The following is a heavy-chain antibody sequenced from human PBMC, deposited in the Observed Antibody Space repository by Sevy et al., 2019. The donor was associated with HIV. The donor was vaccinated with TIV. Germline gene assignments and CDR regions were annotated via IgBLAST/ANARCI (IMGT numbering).Heavy chain of an antibody. CDR1: GFTFSVHY. V-gene: IGHV3-72*01. CDR2: TGNNADGYTT. Sequence: AGSLRLSCVASGFTFSVHYMEWVRQAPGKALEWVGRTGNNADGYTTEYAASVKGRFTISRDDSKNSLYVQMNSLKTGDTAVYYCATHAGIAAAGRVFDYWGQGTLVTVSS. CDR3: ATHAGIAAAGRVFDY. J-gene: IGHJ4*02. D-gene: IGHD6-13*01.